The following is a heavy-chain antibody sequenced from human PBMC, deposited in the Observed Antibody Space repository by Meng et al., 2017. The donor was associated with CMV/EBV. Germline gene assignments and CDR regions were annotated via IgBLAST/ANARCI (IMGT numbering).Heavy chain of an antibody. CDR1: GGALSGYH. CDR2: INHSGST. Sequence: PQRWGAGLVQPHQAPSPTWPFSGGALSGYHWSRTPQPPGKGLEWIGEINHSGSTNYNPSLKSRVTISVDTSKNQFSLKLSSVTAADTAVYYCARGGVEMATIGYYFDYWGQGTLVTVSS. J-gene: IGHJ4*02. D-gene: IGHD5-24*01. CDR3: ARGGVEMATIGYYFDY. V-gene: IGHV4-34*01.